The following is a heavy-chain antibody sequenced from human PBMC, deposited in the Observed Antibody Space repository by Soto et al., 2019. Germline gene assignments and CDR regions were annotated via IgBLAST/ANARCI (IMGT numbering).Heavy chain of an antibody. CDR3: ARDRDILVVPPDKRRYFYYYGLDV. CDR1: GGSLTGHY. CDR2: IYYSGRT. V-gene: IGHV4-59*11. Sequence: NPSETLSLTCTVSGGSLTGHYLSWVRQPPGKGLEWIGYIYYSGRTHYNPSLKSRVTMSVDTSNNQFSLDVRSVTAADTAVYYCARDRDILVVPPDKRRYFYYYGLDVWGQGTTVTVSS. D-gene: IGHD2-2*01. J-gene: IGHJ6*02.